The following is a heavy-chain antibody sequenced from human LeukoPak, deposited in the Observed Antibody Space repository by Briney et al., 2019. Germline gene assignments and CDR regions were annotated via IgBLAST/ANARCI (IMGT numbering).Heavy chain of an antibody. CDR3: TTDYYDSSGYYSALGY. J-gene: IGHJ4*02. CDR2: IKSKTDGGTT. D-gene: IGHD3-22*01. Sequence: GGSLRLSCAASGFTFSNAWMSWVRQAPGKGLEWVGRIKSKTDGGTTDYAAPVKGRFTISRDDSKNTLYLQMNSLKTEDTAVYYCTTDYYDSSGYYSALGYWGQGTLVTVPS. V-gene: IGHV3-15*01. CDR1: GFTFSNAW.